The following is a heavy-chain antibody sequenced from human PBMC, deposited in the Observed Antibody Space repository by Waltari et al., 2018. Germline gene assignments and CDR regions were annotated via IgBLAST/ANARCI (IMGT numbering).Heavy chain of an antibody. D-gene: IGHD4-17*01. V-gene: IGHV1-3*01. Sequence: QVHLVQSGAEVKKPGASVKVSCKASGYTFTSYPIHWVRQAPGQRLEWMGWINAGSGNTKYSQRFQGRVTITRDTSASTVYMELSSLRSEDTAVYYCARPRSDYGAYAWFDPWGQGTLVTVSS. CDR3: ARPRSDYGAYAWFDP. CDR2: INAGSGNT. J-gene: IGHJ5*02. CDR1: GYTFTSYP.